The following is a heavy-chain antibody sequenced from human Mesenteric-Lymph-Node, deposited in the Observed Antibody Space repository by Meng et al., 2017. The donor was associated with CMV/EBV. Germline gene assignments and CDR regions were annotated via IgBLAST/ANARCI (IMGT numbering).Heavy chain of an antibody. CDR1: GFTFSSYG. D-gene: IGHD3-3*01. J-gene: IGHJ6*02. CDR2: IRYDGSNK. Sequence: GESLKISCAASGFTFSSYGVHWVRQAPGKGLEWVAFIRYDGSNKYYADSVKGRFTISRDNSKNTLYLQMNSLRAEDTAVYYCAKDRLPYYDFWSGPTGMDVWGQGTTVTVSS. V-gene: IGHV3-30*02. CDR3: AKDRLPYYDFWSGPTGMDV.